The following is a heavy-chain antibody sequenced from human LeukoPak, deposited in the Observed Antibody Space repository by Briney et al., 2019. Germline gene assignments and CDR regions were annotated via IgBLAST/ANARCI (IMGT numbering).Heavy chain of an antibody. D-gene: IGHD3-3*01. Sequence: PSETLSLTCTVSGGSISSYYWSWIRQPPGKGLEWIGYIYYSGSTNYNPSLKSRVTISVDTSKNQFSLKLSSVTAADTAVYYCASSTYYDFWSGRRWFDPWGQGTLVTVSS. CDR3: ASSTYYDFWSGRRWFDP. CDR1: GGSISSYY. J-gene: IGHJ5*02. V-gene: IGHV4-59*08. CDR2: IYYSGST.